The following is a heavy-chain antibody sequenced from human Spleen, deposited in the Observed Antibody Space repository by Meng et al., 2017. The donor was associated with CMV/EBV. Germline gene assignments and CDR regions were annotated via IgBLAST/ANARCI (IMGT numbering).Heavy chain of an antibody. CDR2: IIPILGIA. D-gene: IGHD3-10*01. Sequence: KASGGTFSSDTIRWVRQAPGQGLEWMGRIIPILGIANYAQKFQGRVTITADKSTSTAYMELSSLRSEDTAVYYCARVGVRGNWYFDLWGRGTLVTVSS. CDR3: ARVGVRGNWYFDL. CDR1: GGTFSSDT. J-gene: IGHJ2*01. V-gene: IGHV1-69*02.